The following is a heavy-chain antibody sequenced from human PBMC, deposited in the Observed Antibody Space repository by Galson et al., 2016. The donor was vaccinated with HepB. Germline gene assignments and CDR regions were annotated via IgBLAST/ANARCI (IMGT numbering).Heavy chain of an antibody. J-gene: IGHJ4*02. Sequence: SLRLSCAASGFTFDDYTMHWVRQAPGKGLEWVSLIGWNGGSTYYADSVKGRFTISRDNSKNSLFLQMSSLRSEDTALYFCAKEGAGSGSKGLDSWGQGTLVTVSS. V-gene: IGHV3-43*01. CDR3: AKEGAGSGSKGLDS. CDR1: GFTFDDYT. D-gene: IGHD3-10*01. CDR2: IGWNGGST.